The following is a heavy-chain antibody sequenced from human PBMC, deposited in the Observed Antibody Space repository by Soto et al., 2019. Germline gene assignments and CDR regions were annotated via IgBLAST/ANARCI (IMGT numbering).Heavy chain of an antibody. CDR1: GFTFSSYA. D-gene: IGHD6-13*01. J-gene: IGHJ4*02. CDR2: ISGSGGST. Sequence: EVQLLDSGGGLVQPGGSLRLSCAASGFTFSSYAMNWVRQAPGKGLEWVSVISGSGGSTYYADSVKGRFTISRDNSKNTLYLQMNSLRAEDTAVYYCARRGPGTYFAYWGQGTLVTVSS. V-gene: IGHV3-23*01. CDR3: ARRGPGTYFAY.